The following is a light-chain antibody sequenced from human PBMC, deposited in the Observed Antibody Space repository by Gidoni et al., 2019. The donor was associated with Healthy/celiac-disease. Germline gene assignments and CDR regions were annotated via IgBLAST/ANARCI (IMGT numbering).Light chain of an antibody. V-gene: IGLV3-1*01. CDR3: QAWDSSTVV. CDR2: QDS. CDR1: PLGDKY. J-gene: IGLJ2*01. Sequence: SYELTQPPSVSVSPGQTASRTCPGDPLGDKYACWYPQKPGQSPVLVIYQDSKRPSGIPERFSGSNSGNTATLTISGTQAMDEADYYCQAWDSSTVVFGGGTKLTVL.